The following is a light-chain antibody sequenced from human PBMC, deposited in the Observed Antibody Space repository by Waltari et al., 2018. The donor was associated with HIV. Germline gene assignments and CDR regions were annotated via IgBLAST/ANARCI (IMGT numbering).Light chain of an antibody. CDR3: QQSYSTLFT. CDR1: QSISTY. Sequence: DIQMTQSPSSLSASLGDRVTITCRASQSISTYLNWYQQKPGKAPKLLIYGASSVHSAVPSRFSGSGSGTDCTLTISSLLPEDFATYYCQQSYSTLFTFGPGTKVDIK. CDR2: GAS. J-gene: IGKJ3*01. V-gene: IGKV1-39*01.